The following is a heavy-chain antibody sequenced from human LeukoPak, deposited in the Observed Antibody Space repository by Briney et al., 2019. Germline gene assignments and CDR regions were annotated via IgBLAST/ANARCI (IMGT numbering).Heavy chain of an antibody. D-gene: IGHD6-13*01. V-gene: IGHV3-23*01. CDR1: GFTFSSHG. CDR3: ARAARNWFDP. J-gene: IGHJ5*02. Sequence: GGSLRLSCAASGFTFSSHGMNWVRQAPGKGLGWVSGIRGDGVTTYYADSVKGRFTISRDNSKNTLYLQMNSLRAEDTALYYCARAARNWFDPWGQGTLVTVSS. CDR2: IRGDGVTT.